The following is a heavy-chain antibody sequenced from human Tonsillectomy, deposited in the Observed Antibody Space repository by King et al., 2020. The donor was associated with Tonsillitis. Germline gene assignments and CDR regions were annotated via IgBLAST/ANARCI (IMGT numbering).Heavy chain of an antibody. CDR3: LCGSIWGVQY. CDR2: IKSIADGGTT. Sequence: VQLVESGGGLVKPGGSLRLSCVASGFAFTNAYMNWVRQAPGRGLEWVGRIKSIADGGTTDYAAPVKGRFTISRDDSRTTLYLQMNGLKTEDTAFYYCLCGSIWGVQYWGQGALVTVSS. J-gene: IGHJ4*02. D-gene: IGHD3-10*02. V-gene: IGHV3-15*07. CDR1: GFAFTNAY.